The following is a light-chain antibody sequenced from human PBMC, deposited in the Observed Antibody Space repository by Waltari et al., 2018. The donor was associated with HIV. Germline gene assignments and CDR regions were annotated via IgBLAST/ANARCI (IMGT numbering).Light chain of an antibody. CDR2: DVN. Sequence: QSALTQPRSVSGSPGPSVTIPCTGTSRDVGGYNYVSWYQQHPGKAPKFMIYDVNKRPSGVPDRFSGSKSGNTASLTISGLQAEDEADYYCCSYADNYPVVFGGGTKLTVL. CDR1: SRDVGGYNY. J-gene: IGLJ2*01. V-gene: IGLV2-11*01. CDR3: CSYADNYPVV.